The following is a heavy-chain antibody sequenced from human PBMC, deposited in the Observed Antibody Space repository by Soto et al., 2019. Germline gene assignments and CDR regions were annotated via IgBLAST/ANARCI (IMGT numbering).Heavy chain of an antibody. CDR2: IYTGGST. D-gene: IGHD4-17*01. Sequence: EVQLVESGGGLIQPGGSLRLSCAASGFTVSSNYMSWVRQAPGKGLEWVSVIYTGGSTYNADPVKGRCTISRDNSKNTLYLQMNSLRAEDTAVYYCARALYGGNYDYWGQGTLVTVSS. J-gene: IGHJ4*02. CDR1: GFTVSSNY. CDR3: ARALYGGNYDY. V-gene: IGHV3-53*01.